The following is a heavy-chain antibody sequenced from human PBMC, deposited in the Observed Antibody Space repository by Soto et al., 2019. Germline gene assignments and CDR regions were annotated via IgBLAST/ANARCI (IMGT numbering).Heavy chain of an antibody. J-gene: IGHJ4*02. CDR3: ARGSGRIAVAGTLTYYFDY. D-gene: IGHD6-19*01. Sequence: QVQLVQSGAEVKKPGASVKVSCKASGYTFTGYYMHWVRQAPGQGLEWMGWINPNSGGTNYAQKFQGWVTMTRDTSISTAYMELSRLRSDDTAVYYCARGSGRIAVAGTLTYYFDYWGQGTLVTVSS. V-gene: IGHV1-2*04. CDR1: GYTFTGYY. CDR2: INPNSGGT.